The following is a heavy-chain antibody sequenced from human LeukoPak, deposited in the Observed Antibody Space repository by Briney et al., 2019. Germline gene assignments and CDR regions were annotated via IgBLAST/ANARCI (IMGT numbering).Heavy chain of an antibody. CDR1: GFTFSSYTM. CDR3: AGAGTYYLDN. CDR2: IEDRGNT. V-gene: IGHV4-4*02. Sequence: GSLRLSCAASGFTFSSYTMSWVRQPPGKGLEWIGEIEDRGNTNYNPSLKSRVTISVDKSKNQFSLKLSSLTAADTAVYYCAGAGTYYLDNWGQGTLVTVSS. D-gene: IGHD3-10*01. J-gene: IGHJ4*02.